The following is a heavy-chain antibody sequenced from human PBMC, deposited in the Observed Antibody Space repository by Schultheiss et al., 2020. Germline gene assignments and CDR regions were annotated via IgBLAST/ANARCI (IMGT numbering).Heavy chain of an antibody. CDR1: GFTVSSNY. J-gene: IGHJ5*02. D-gene: IGHD2-21*02. CDR2: IYSGGST. CDR3: AGGGGDYDGRYNWFDP. Sequence: GGSLRLSCAASGFTVSSNYMSWVRQAPGKGLEWVSVIYSGGSTYYADSVKGRFTISRDNSKNTLYLQMGSLRAEDMAVYYCAGGGGDYDGRYNWFDPWGQGTLVTVSS. V-gene: IGHV3-66*02.